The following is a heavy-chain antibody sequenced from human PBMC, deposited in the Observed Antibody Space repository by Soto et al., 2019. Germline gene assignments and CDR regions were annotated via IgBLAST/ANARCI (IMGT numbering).Heavy chain of an antibody. CDR1: GFTIRNYA. CDR3: EGSWT. CDR2: ISGTTDRT. Sequence: EAQVLESGGGLVQPGGSLRLSCAASGFTIRNYAMSWVCQAPGKALEWVAGISGTTDRTYYRDSVEGRFTIFKDTSKNTLYLEMNSLRAEDTALYRCEGSWTWGQGTLVTVSS. J-gene: IGHJ1*01. V-gene: IGHV3-23*02. D-gene: IGHD5-12*01.